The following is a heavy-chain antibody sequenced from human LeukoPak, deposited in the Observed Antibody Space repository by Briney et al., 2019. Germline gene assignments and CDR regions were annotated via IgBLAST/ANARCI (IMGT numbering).Heavy chain of an antibody. CDR2: INHSVSN. Sequence: SETLSLTCAVYGGSFSGYYWSWIRQPPGKGLEWIGEINHSVSNNYNPSLKSRVTISVDPSKNQFSLKLSSVTAADTAVYYCAARHCSSTSCYKQRLNNFDYWGQGTLVTVSS. V-gene: IGHV4-34*01. D-gene: IGHD2-2*02. CDR3: AARHCSSTSCYKQRLNNFDY. CDR1: GGSFSGYY. J-gene: IGHJ4*02.